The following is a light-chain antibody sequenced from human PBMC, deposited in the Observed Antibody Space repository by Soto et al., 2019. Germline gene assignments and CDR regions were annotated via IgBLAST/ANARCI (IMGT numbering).Light chain of an antibody. CDR1: QSISSW. Sequence: DIQMTQSPSTLSASVGDRVTITCRASQSISSWLAWYQQKPGKAPNLLIFKASSLESGVASRFSGSGSGTEFTLTISSLQPDDFATYYCQQFNNDPWTFGQGTRVEI. V-gene: IGKV1-5*03. CDR3: QQFNNDPWT. J-gene: IGKJ1*01. CDR2: KAS.